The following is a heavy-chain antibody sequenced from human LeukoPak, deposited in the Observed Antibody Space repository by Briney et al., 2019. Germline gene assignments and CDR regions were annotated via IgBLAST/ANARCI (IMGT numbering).Heavy chain of an antibody. Sequence: SETLSLTCAVSGGSISSGGYSWSWIRQPPGKGLEWIGYIYHSGSTYYNPSLKSRVTISVDRSKNQFSLRLSSVTAADTAVYYCVRMVAAAGVGGGHNWFDPWGQGTLVTVSS. CDR3: VRMVAAAGVGGGHNWFDP. CDR1: GGSISSGGYS. V-gene: IGHV4-30-2*01. D-gene: IGHD6-13*01. CDR2: IYHSGST. J-gene: IGHJ5*02.